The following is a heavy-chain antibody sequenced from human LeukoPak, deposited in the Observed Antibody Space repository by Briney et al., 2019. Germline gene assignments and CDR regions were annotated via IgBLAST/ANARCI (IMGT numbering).Heavy chain of an antibody. J-gene: IGHJ5*02. CDR2: INHSGST. CDR3: ARANYDFWSGYLSWFDP. CDR1: GGSFSGYY. Sequence: SETLSLTCAVYGGSFSGYYWSWIRQPPGKGLEWIGEINHSGSTNYNPSLESRVTISVDTSKNQFSLKLSSVTAADTAVYYCARANYDFWSGYLSWFDPWGQGTLVTVSS. V-gene: IGHV4-34*01. D-gene: IGHD3-3*01.